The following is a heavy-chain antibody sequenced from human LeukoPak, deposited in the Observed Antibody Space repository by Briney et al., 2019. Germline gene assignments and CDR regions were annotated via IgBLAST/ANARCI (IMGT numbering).Heavy chain of an antibody. D-gene: IGHD3-22*01. Sequence: ASVKVSCKASGYTFNDHDINWVRQATGQGLEWLVRMNPNSGNAAYAQKLQGRVTMTWDSPTHTAYLELMALRSDDTAVYFCAKSSGDYFFDYWGQGTLVTVSS. CDR1: GYTFNDHD. CDR3: AKSSGDYFFDY. J-gene: IGHJ4*02. CDR2: MNPNSGNA. V-gene: IGHV1-8*01.